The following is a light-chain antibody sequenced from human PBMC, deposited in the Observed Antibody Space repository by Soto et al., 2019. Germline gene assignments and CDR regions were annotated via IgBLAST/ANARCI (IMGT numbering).Light chain of an antibody. CDR2: TAS. CDR1: QGISRY. V-gene: IGKV1-9*01. CDR3: KLFDNYPPL. J-gene: IGKJ1*01. Sequence: IQLTQSPSFLSASVGDRVTITCRASQGISRYLAWYQQRPGKAPKLLNSTASTLQSGVPSRFSGRGSRIGFSRTSSRRQRIVVATTSCKLFDNYPPLFGQGTKV.